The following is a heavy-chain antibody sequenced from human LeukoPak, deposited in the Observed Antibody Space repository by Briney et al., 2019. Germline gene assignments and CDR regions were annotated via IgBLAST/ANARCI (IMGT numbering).Heavy chain of an antibody. Sequence: GGSLRLSCAASGFIFSNYAMSWVRQAPGKGLEWVSAIGGSGGSTFYADSVKGRFTISRDNSKNTLYLQVNSLRAEDTAVYYCAKGGKWGVTPFDYWGQGTLVTVSS. J-gene: IGHJ4*02. V-gene: IGHV3-23*01. CDR2: IGGSGGST. CDR1: GFIFSNYA. CDR3: AKGGKWGVTPFDY. D-gene: IGHD1-26*01.